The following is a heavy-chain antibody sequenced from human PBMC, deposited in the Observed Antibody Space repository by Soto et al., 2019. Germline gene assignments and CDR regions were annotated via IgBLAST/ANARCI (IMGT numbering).Heavy chain of an antibody. D-gene: IGHD5-18*01. Sequence: PSETLSLTCSVSGGSISSRESYWGWIRQPPGKGLEWIGTIYFSGSTYYNPSLKSRVTMSVDTSKNQVSLKVNSVTAADTAVYYCARDHPHSYGVYYFDYWGQGTXVTVS. CDR1: GGSISSRESY. J-gene: IGHJ4*02. CDR2: IYFSGST. V-gene: IGHV4-39*07. CDR3: ARDHPHSYGVYYFDY.